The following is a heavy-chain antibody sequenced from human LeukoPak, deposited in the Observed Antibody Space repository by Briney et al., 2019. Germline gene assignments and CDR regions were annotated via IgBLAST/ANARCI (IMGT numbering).Heavy chain of an antibody. Sequence: SETLSLTCTVSGGSISSYYWSWIRQPPGKGLEWIGYIYYSGSTNYNPSLKSRVTISVDTSKNQFSLKLSSVTAADTAVYYCARNRHLQQWPHRGPIHYFDCWGQETLVTVSS. CDR3: ARNRHLQQWPHRGPIHYFDC. CDR1: GGSISSYY. CDR2: IYYSGST. D-gene: IGHD6-19*01. V-gene: IGHV4-59*01. J-gene: IGHJ4*02.